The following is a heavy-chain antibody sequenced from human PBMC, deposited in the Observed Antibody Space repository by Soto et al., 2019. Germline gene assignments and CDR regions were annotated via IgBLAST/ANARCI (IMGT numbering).Heavy chain of an antibody. CDR3: ARRLGRRAATPLNYYYGMDV. D-gene: IGHD2-15*01. Sequence: PGESLKISCKGSGYSFTSYWISWVRQMPGKGLEWMGRIDPSDSYTNYSPSFQGHVTISADKSISTAYLQWSSLKASDTAMYYCARRLGRRAATPLNYYYGMDVWGQGTTVTVSS. J-gene: IGHJ6*02. CDR2: IDPSDSYT. V-gene: IGHV5-10-1*01. CDR1: GYSFTSYW.